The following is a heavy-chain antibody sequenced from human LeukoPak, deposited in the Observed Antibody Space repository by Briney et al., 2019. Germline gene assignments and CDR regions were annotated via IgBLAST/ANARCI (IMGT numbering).Heavy chain of an antibody. Sequence: GASVKVSCKASGYTFTDDYIHWVRQAPGQGLEWMGWISPDSGDTNFAQKFQGRVTMTRDTSISTAHMDMSSLRSDDTAVYYCARNLWFGESSDAFDMWGQGTMVTVSS. CDR2: ISPDSGDT. J-gene: IGHJ3*02. CDR3: ARNLWFGESSDAFDM. CDR1: GYTFTDDY. D-gene: IGHD3-10*01. V-gene: IGHV1-2*02.